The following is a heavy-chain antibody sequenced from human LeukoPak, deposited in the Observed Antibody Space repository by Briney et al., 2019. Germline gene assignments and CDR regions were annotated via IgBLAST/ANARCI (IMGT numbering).Heavy chain of an antibody. V-gene: IGHV4-39*07. D-gene: IGHD3-10*01. J-gene: IGHJ4*02. CDR1: GGSISSSSYY. CDR3: ARDPVGELYIDY. CDR2: IYYSGST. Sequence: PSETLSLTCTVSGGSISSSSYYWGWIRQPPGKGLEWIGSIYYSGSTYYNPSLKSRVTISVDTSKNQFSLKLSSVTAADTAVYYCARDPVGELYIDYWGQGTLVTVSS.